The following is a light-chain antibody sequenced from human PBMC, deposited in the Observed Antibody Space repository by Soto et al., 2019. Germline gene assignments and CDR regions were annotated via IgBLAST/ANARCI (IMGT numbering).Light chain of an antibody. CDR1: QTISSW. J-gene: IGKJ5*01. CDR3: QQYNNWPPRIT. V-gene: IGKV1-5*03. CDR2: KAS. Sequence: DIQMTQSPSTLSGSVGDRVTITCRAIQTISSWLAWYQQKPGKAPKLLIYKASTLKSGVPSRFSGSGSGTEFTLTISSLQPDDFAVYYCQQYNNWPPRITFGQGTRLEIK.